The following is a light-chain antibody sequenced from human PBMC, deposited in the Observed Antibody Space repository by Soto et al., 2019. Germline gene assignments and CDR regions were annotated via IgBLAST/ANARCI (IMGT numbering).Light chain of an antibody. J-gene: IGKJ1*01. V-gene: IGKV1-39*01. Sequence: DLQMTQSPSSLSASVGDRVTIACRASQNVRSYLNWYQQKPGEAPKLLISETSTLESGVPSKFSGTGYWTDFTLTISSLQPEDFATYYCQQTFSIPRTFGHGTKVEIK. CDR1: QNVRSY. CDR3: QQTFSIPRT. CDR2: ETS.